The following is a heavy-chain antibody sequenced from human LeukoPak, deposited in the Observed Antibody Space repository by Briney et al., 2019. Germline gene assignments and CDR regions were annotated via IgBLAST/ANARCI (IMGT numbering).Heavy chain of an antibody. V-gene: IGHV4-4*07. D-gene: IGHD6-25*01. CDR2: IHTSGTT. CDR3: ARSAIDAFDI. CDR1: GGSISGYY. Sequence: SETLSLTCTVSGGSISGYYCSWIRQPAGKALEWIGRIHTSGTTNYNPSLKSRVAMSVDTSKSQFSLKLNSVTAADTAVYYCARSAIDAFDIWGQGTMVTVSS. J-gene: IGHJ3*02.